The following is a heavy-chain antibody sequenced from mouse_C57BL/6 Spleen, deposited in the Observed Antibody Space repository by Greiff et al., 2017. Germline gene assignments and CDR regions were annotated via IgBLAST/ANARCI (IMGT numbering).Heavy chain of an antibody. J-gene: IGHJ4*01. CDR3: ARPPTGSGAMDY. CDR1: GYTFTSYW. CDR2: IHPNSGST. Sequence: VQLQQSGAELVKPGASVKLSCKASGYTFTSYWMHWVKQRPGQGLEWIGMIHPNSGSTNYNEKFKSKATLTVDKSSSTAYMQLSSLTSEDSAVYYCARPPTGSGAMDYWGQGTSVTVSS. V-gene: IGHV1-64*01. D-gene: IGHD4-1*02.